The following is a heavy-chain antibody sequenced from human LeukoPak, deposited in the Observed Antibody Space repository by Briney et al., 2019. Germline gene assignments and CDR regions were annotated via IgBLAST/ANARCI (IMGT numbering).Heavy chain of an antibody. J-gene: IGHJ6*02. CDR2: LFNSGGT. CDR3: ARRLPASGMRDV. Sequence: SETLSLTCTVSGASISTHHWSRIRQPPGEGLEWIGDLFNSGGTKYNASLQSRVTISIDTSKKQVSLKVTSVTAADTAVYYCARRLPASGMRDVWGQGTTVTVTS. V-gene: IGHV4-59*08. D-gene: IGHD3-10*01. CDR1: GASISTHH.